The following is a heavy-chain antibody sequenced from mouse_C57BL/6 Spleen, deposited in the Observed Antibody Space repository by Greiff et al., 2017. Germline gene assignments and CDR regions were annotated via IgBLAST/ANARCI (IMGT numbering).Heavy chain of an antibody. CDR1: GYTFTSYW. V-gene: IGHV1-55*01. Sequence: QVQLQQSGAELVKPGASVKMSCKASGYTFTSYWITWVKQRPGQGLEWIGDIYPGSGSTNYNEKFKSKATLTVDTSSSTAYMQLSSLTSEDSAVYYCARGVTTVVATWNYWYFDVWGTGTTVTVSS. D-gene: IGHD1-1*01. J-gene: IGHJ1*03. CDR2: IYPGSGST. CDR3: ARGVTTVVATWNYWYFDV.